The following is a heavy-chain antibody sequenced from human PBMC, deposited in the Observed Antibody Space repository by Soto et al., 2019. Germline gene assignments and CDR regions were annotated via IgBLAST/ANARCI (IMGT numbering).Heavy chain of an antibody. CDR1: GYSFSIYG. CDR3: ARDWFPRFDP. CDR2: INPSTNET. J-gene: IGHJ5*02. V-gene: IGHV1-18*01. D-gene: IGHD3-10*01. Sequence: ASVKVSCKASGYSFSIYGITGVRQAPGQGLEWMGWINPSTNETNYAQRFQGRVTVTTDTSTTTAYIELRNLKYDDTAVYYCARDWFPRFDPWGPGTLVTVSS.